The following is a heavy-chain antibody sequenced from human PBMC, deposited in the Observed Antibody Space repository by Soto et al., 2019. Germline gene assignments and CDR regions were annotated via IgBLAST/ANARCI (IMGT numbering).Heavy chain of an antibody. Sequence: GGSLRLSCAVSGVTVTGSHMSWVRQAPGKGLEWVSIIYRSGNTYYADFVTTRFTISRDDSDNMVYLQINSLSAEDSAVYYCARGRAGQYVDLWGQGTMVTVSS. D-gene: IGHD6-13*01. V-gene: IGHV3-66*01. J-gene: IGHJ3*01. CDR1: GVTVTGSH. CDR3: ARGRAGQYVDL. CDR2: IYRSGNT.